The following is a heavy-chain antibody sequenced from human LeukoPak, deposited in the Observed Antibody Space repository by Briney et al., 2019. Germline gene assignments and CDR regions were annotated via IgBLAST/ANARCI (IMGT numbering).Heavy chain of an antibody. J-gene: IGHJ4*02. Sequence: SVKVSCKASGGTFSSYAISWVRQAPGQGLEWMGRIIPILGIANYAQKFQGRVTITADKSTSTAYMELSSLRSDDTAVYYCARGGYSYGYMGYFDYWGQGTLVTVSS. V-gene: IGHV1-69*04. D-gene: IGHD5-18*01. CDR3: ARGGYSYGYMGYFDY. CDR1: GGTFSSYA. CDR2: IIPILGIA.